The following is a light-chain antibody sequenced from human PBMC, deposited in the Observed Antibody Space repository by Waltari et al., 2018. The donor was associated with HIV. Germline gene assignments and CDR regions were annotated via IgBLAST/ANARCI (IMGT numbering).Light chain of an antibody. CDR3: QHYNNWPPT. J-gene: IGKJ3*01. CDR1: QSVRSN. CDR2: GPP. Sequence: ERLMTQSPATLSVSPGERATLSCRARQSVRSNLAWYQQKPGQAPRLLVYGPPTSATGVPARCSGSGSETEFTLTSSSLQSDDSAICYCQHYNNWPPTFGPGTKVDIK. V-gene: IGKV3-15*01.